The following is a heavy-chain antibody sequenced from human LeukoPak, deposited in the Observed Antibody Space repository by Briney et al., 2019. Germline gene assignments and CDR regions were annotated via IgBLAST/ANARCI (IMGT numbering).Heavy chain of an antibody. J-gene: IGHJ6*04. CDR3: ARDGYSGYDFGLDV. Sequence: PGGSLRLSCAASGFTFSSYSMNWVRQAPGKGLEWVSSISSSSYIYYADSVKGRFTISRDNAKNSLYLQMNSLRAEDTAVYYCARDGYSGYDFGLDVWGKGTTVTVSS. V-gene: IGHV3-21*01. D-gene: IGHD5-12*01. CDR2: ISSSSYI. CDR1: GFTFSSYS.